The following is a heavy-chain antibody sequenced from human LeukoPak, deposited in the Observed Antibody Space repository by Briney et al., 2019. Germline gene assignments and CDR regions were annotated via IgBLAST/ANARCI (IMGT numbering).Heavy chain of an antibody. CDR3: ARGEDTAHIH. CDR2: INPNSGGT. CDR1: GYTFTGYY. V-gene: IGHV1-2*02. J-gene: IGHJ4*02. D-gene: IGHD5-18*01. Sequence: AAVKVSCKAAGYTFTGYYMHWGRQAPGQGLEWMGWINPNSGGTNYAQKFQGRVTMTRDTSISTAYMELSRLRSDDTAVYYCARGEDTAHIHWGQGTLVTVSS.